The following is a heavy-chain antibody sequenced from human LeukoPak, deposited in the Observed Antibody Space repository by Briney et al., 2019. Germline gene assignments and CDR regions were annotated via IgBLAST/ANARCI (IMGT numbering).Heavy chain of an antibody. CDR2: ISSSSSTI. J-gene: IGHJ2*01. CDR1: GFTFSSYS. Sequence: GGSLRLSCAASGFTFSSYSMNWVRQAPGKGLEWVSYISSSSSTIYYADSVKGRFTISRDNAKNSLYLQMNSLRAEDTAVYYCVRSRWAAGPYWYFDLWGRGTLVTVSS. CDR3: VRSRWAAGPYWYFDL. D-gene: IGHD2-15*01. V-gene: IGHV3-48*04.